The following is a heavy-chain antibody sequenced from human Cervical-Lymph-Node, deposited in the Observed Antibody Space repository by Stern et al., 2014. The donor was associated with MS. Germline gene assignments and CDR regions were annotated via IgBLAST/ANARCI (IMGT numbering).Heavy chain of an antibody. V-gene: IGHV1-18*01. D-gene: IGHD6-13*01. CDR3: ARDSGNSIAAVGTSDY. J-gene: IGHJ4*02. CDR2: ISPYDGDT. CDR1: GYTFTSYG. Sequence: VQLEESGPEVKKPGASVKVSCTISGYTFTSYGISWVRQAPGQGLAWMGWISPYDGDTNYIEKLQGRVTMTTDTSTSTAYMELRSLRSDDTAVYYCARDSGNSIAAVGTSDYWGQGTLVTVSS.